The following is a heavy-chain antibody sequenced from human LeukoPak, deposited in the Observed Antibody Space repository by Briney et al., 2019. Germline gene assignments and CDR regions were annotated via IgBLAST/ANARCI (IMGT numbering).Heavy chain of an antibody. V-gene: IGHV3-30*02. CDR3: AKDGGRCRFDY. D-gene: IGHD1-26*01. J-gene: IGHJ4*02. Sequence: GGSLRLSCAAPGFPFNVYNIHWIRQAPGRGLEWVSFIRNDETEIHYADFAKGRFTISRDRSKNSVYLQMNSLRPDDTAVYYCAKDGGRCRFDYWGQGTMVTVSS. CDR1: GFPFNVYN. CDR2: IRNDETEI.